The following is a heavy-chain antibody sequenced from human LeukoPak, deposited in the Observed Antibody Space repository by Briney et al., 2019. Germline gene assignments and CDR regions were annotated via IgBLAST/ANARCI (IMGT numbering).Heavy chain of an antibody. CDR2: ISSSSSYI. J-gene: IGHJ4*02. D-gene: IGHD3-22*01. CDR3: AKEVEGSGYYHLDK. V-gene: IGHV3-21*04. CDR1: GFTFSSYS. Sequence: GGSLRLSCAASGFTFSSYSMNWVRQAPGKGLEWVSSISSSSSYIYYADSVKGRFTISRDNSKNTLYLQMNRLRAEDTALFYCAKEVEGSGYYHLDKWGQGTLVAVSS.